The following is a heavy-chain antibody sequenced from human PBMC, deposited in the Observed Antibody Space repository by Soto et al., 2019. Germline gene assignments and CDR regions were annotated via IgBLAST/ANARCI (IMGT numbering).Heavy chain of an antibody. Sequence: GGSLRLSCAASGFTFSSYGMHWVRQAPGKGLEWVAVIWYDGSNKYYADSVKGRFTISRDNSKNTLYLQMNSLRAEDTAVYYCARDGGSYSVSSYFDYWGQGTLVTVSS. D-gene: IGHD1-26*01. V-gene: IGHV3-33*01. J-gene: IGHJ4*02. CDR3: ARDGGSYSVSSYFDY. CDR1: GFTFSSYG. CDR2: IWYDGSNK.